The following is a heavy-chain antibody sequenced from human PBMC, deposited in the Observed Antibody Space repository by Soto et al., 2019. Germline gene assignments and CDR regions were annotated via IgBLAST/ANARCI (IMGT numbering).Heavy chain of an antibody. CDR3: ARDEARPLGY. V-gene: IGHV3-7*01. CDR2: IKPDGSER. J-gene: IGHJ4*02. Sequence: EVQLVESGGGLVQPGGSLRLSCAASGFTFSSYWMSWVRQAPGKGLEWVDNIKPDGSERYYVYSVRGRFTISRDNARNSLYLQMNSLRAEDTAVYYCARDEARPLGYWGQGTLVTVSS. D-gene: IGHD6-6*01. CDR1: GFTFSSYW.